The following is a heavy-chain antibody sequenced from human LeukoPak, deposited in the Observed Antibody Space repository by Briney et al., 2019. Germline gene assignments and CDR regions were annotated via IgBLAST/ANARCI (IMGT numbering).Heavy chain of an antibody. Sequence: ASVKLSCKASGYTFTGYYMHWVRQAPGQGLEWMGWINPNSGGTNYAQKFQGRVTMTRDTSISTAYMELSRLRSEDTAVYYCARSGHSSGGSQTGANYWGQGTLVTVYS. CDR2: INPNSGGT. V-gene: IGHV1-2*02. J-gene: IGHJ4*02. D-gene: IGHD6-19*01. CDR3: ARSGHSSGGSQTGANY. CDR1: GYTFTGYY.